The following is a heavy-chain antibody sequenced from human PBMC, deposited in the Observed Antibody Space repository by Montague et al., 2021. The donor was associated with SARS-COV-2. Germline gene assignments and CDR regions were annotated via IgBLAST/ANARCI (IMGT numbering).Heavy chain of an antibody. Sequence: SETLSLTCTVSGVSITDYYWSWIRQPPGKGLEWVGDVFYNKSTNFNPSLKSRVAISVDTSKNQFSLSLTSVTAADTAVYYCARHPHYDGLNGPTDFWGQGTLVTVSS. CDR3: ARHPHYDGLNGPTDF. D-gene: IGHD3-9*01. CDR2: VFYNKST. J-gene: IGHJ4*02. CDR1: GVSITDYY. V-gene: IGHV4-59*08.